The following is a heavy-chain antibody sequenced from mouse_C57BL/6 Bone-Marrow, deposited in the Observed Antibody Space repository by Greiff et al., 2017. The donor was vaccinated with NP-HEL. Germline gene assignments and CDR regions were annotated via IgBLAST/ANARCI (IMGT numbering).Heavy chain of an antibody. V-gene: IGHV1-69*01. CDR2: IDPSDSYT. J-gene: IGHJ4*01. Sequence: VQLQQSGAELVMPGASVKLSCKASGYTFTSYWMHWVKQRPGQGLEWIGEIDPSDSYTNYNQKFKGKSTLTVDKSSSTAYMQLSSLTSEDSAVYYCARRYSNYFYYAMDYWGQGTSVTVSS. CDR3: ARRYSNYFYYAMDY. D-gene: IGHD2-5*01. CDR1: GYTFTSYW.